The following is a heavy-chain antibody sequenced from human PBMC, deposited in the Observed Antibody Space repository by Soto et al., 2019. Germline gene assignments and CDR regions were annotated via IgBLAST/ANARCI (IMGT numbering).Heavy chain of an antibody. J-gene: IGHJ4*02. V-gene: IGHV3-33*01. CDR2: IWYDGSNK. D-gene: IGHD3-16*01. CDR1: GFTFSSYG. Sequence: QVQLVESGGGVVQPGRSLRLSCAASGFTFSSYGMHWVRQAPGKGLEWVAVIWYDGSNKYYADSVKGRFTISRDNSKNPLYLQMNSLRAEDTAVYYCARDLGMGGFDYWGQGTLVTVSS. CDR3: ARDLGMGGFDY.